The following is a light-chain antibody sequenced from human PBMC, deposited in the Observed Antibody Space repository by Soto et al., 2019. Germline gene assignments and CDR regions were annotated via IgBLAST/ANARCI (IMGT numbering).Light chain of an antibody. J-gene: IGLJ2*01. CDR2: DVS. V-gene: IGLV2-14*01. CDR1: SSDVGGYNY. CDR3: TSYTSSSTLEV. Sequence: QSALTQPASVSGSPGQSITISCTGTSSDVGGYNYVSWYQQHPGKAPNLMIYDVSYRPSGVSNRFSGSKSGNTASLTISGLQAEDEADYYCTSYTSSSTLEVFGGGTKLTVL.